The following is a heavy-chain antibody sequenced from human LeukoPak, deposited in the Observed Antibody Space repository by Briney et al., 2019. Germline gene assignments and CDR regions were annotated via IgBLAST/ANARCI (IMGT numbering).Heavy chain of an antibody. Sequence: GGSLRLSCTASGFTFSRSWMNSISLAPGKWLEWVANINPDGDGMRFVDSVERRFTMSRDNAQSSLHLQMNSLRVEDTPFYYCAAWPDRGYRYWGQGVLVTVSS. CDR2: INPDGDGM. D-gene: IGHD3-16*02. V-gene: IGHV3-7*01. J-gene: IGHJ4*02. CDR1: GFTFSRSW. CDR3: AAWPDRGYRY.